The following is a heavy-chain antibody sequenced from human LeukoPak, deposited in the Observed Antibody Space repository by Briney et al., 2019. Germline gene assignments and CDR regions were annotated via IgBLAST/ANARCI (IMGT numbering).Heavy chain of an antibody. CDR2: ISGSASST. J-gene: IGHJ4*02. CDR1: GFTFSNYA. Sequence: PGGSLRLSCAASGFTFSNYAMSWVRQAPGKGLEWVSAISGSASSTYHADSVKGRFTISRDNAKNSLYLQMNSLRAEDTAVYYCAYYFLDYWGQGTLVTVSS. D-gene: IGHD2/OR15-2a*01. CDR3: AYYFLDY. V-gene: IGHV3-23*01.